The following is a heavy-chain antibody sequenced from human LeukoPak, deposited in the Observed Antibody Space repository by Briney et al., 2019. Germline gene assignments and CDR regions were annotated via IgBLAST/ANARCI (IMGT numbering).Heavy chain of an antibody. V-gene: IGHV4-61*01. CDR3: ARGRKYSYGYRVNELGSGYFDN. D-gene: IGHD5-18*01. J-gene: IGHJ4*02. Sequence: SQTLSLTCNVSGGSISSRNYYWSWIRQPPGKGLEWIGYIYYSGSTNYNPSHKSPVTISVDTSKNQFSLKLSSVTAADTAVYYCARGRKYSYGYRVNELGSGYFDNWGQGTLVTVSS. CDR2: IYYSGST. CDR1: GGSISSRNYY.